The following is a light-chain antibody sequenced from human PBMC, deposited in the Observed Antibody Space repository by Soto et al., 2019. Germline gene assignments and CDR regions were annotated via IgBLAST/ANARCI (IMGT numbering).Light chain of an antibody. V-gene: IGKV3-15*01. CDR1: QSVSTN. J-gene: IGKJ1*01. Sequence: EIVMTQSPGTLSVSPGEGATLSCRASQSVSTNLAWYQQKPDQAPSLLIYGASTTATGMPARFSGSGSGTEFTLTISSLQSEDFAVYYCQQYYTWPRTFGQGTRVAIK. CDR3: QQYYTWPRT. CDR2: GAS.